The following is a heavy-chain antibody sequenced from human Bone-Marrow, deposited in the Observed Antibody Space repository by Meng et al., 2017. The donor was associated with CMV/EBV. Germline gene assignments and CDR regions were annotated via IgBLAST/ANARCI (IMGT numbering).Heavy chain of an antibody. CDR2: ISWDGGST. Sequence: GESLKISCAASGFTFDDYTMHWVRQAPGKGLEWVSLISWDGGSTYYADSVKGRFTISRDNSKNSLYLQMHSLRTEYTALYYCAKSLYSSSWGIFDYWGQGTLVTVSS. V-gene: IGHV3-43*01. CDR1: GFTFDDYT. J-gene: IGHJ4*02. D-gene: IGHD6-13*01. CDR3: AKSLYSSSWGIFDY.